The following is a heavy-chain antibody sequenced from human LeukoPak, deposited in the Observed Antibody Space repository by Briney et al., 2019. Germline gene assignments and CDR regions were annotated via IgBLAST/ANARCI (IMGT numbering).Heavy chain of an antibody. J-gene: IGHJ3*02. D-gene: IGHD5-18*01. CDR1: GYTCTVYY. Sequence: ASVTVSYRGSGYTCTVYYMHWMRQAPGQGFGWMGWINPNNGATSYAQKFQGRVTMTRDTSISTAYMELSRLRSDDTAVYYCARGPNTGAFDIWGQGTMVTVSS. V-gene: IGHV1-2*02. CDR2: INPNNGAT. CDR3: ARGPNTGAFDI.